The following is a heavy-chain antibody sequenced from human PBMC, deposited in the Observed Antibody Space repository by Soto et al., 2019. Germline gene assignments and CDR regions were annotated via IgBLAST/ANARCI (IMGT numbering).Heavy chain of an antibody. CDR2: IYYSGST. J-gene: IGHJ5*02. D-gene: IGHD6-6*01. Sequence: QVQLQESGPGLVKPSQTLSLTYTVSGASMSSGGYYWTWIRQSPGKGLEWIGYIYYSGSTYYNPSLESRVAISLATARSQFSLTLHSVTAADTAIYYCARDRHNNFFDPWGQGTLVTVSS. CDR3: ARDRHNNFFDP. CDR1: GASMSSGGYY. V-gene: IGHV4-31*03.